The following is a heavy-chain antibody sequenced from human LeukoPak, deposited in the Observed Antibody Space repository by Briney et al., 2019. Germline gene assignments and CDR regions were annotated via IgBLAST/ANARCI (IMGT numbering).Heavy chain of an antibody. V-gene: IGHV1-46*01. CDR3: ARHTTGYNSPRDSFNI. CDR1: GYTFTSYN. D-gene: IGHD1-1*01. J-gene: IGHJ3*02. Sequence: GASVKVSCRASGYTFTSYNMHWVRQAPGQGLEWMGMISPSGASTSYAQKFQGRVTMTRDVSTSTVYMELSSLRSEDTAVYYCARHTTGYNSPRDSFNIWGQGTMVTVSS. CDR2: ISPSGAST.